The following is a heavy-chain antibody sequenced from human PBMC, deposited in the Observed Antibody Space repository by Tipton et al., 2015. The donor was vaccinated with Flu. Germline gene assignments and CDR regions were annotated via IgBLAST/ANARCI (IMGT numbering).Heavy chain of an antibody. CDR1: GFTLSDYS. J-gene: IGHJ4*02. CDR2: FNGISSFT. V-gene: IGHV3-11*06. Sequence: SLRLSCAASGFTLSDYSMSWIRQAPGRGLEWVSHFNGISSFTSYADSLKGRFTNSRDNAKNSLFLQMNNLRAEDTAVYYCARDITGTTGRFDYWGQGTLVTVSS. CDR3: ARDITGTTGRFDY. D-gene: IGHD1-7*01.